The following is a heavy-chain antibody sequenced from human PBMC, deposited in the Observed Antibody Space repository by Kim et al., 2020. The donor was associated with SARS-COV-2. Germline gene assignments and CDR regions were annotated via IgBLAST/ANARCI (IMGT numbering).Heavy chain of an antibody. CDR3: ARDPCSGGSCYWFDP. D-gene: IGHD2-15*01. J-gene: IGHJ5*02. Sequence: SVKGRFTISRDNAKNSLYLQMNSLRAEDTAVYYCARDPCSGGSCYWFDPWGQGTLVTVSS. V-gene: IGHV3-11*01.